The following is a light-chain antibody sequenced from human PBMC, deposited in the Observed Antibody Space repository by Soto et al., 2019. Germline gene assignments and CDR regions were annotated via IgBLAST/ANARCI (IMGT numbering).Light chain of an antibody. Sequence: QSVLTQPPSVSGAPGQRVTISCTGSSSNIGAGYDVHWYQQLPGTAPKLLIYGNSNRPSGVPDRFSGSKSGTSASLAITGPPAEDEADYYCQSYDSSLSGVVFGGGTQLTVL. CDR3: QSYDSSLSGVV. J-gene: IGLJ2*01. CDR1: SSNIGAGYD. V-gene: IGLV1-40*01. CDR2: GNS.